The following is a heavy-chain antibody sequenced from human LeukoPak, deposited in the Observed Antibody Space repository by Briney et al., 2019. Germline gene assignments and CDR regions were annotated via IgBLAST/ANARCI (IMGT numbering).Heavy chain of an antibody. Sequence: PSETLSLTCTVSDGSVRSFYWSWIRQPPGKGLDWIGYIYHSGITNYNPSLKSRVTISIDTSKKQISLKLSSVTAADAAVYYCARGWNYTGPLDYWGQGALVSVSS. D-gene: IGHD1-7*01. CDR2: IYHSGIT. V-gene: IGHV4-59*02. J-gene: IGHJ4*02. CDR1: DGSVRSFY. CDR3: ARGWNYTGPLDY.